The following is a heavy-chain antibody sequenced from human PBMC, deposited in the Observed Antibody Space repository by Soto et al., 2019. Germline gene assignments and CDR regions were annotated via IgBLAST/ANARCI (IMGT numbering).Heavy chain of an antibody. D-gene: IGHD3-16*01. J-gene: IGHJ3*01. Sequence: QVQLQESGPGLVKPSGTLSLTCTVSGASISAGHWWSWVRQSPGKGLEWIGEIYQTGTTDYNPSLKSRVFISVDNSKNQLSLNLRSVTAADTALYYCARDRGTTMTGDAFDVWGRGTMVTVSS. CDR3: ARDRGTTMTGDAFDV. V-gene: IGHV4-4*02. CDR1: GASISAGHW. CDR2: IYQTGTT.